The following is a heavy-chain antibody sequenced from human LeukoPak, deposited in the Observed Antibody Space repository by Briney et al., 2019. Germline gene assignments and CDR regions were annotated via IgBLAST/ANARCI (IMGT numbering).Heavy chain of an antibody. V-gene: IGHV4-31*03. CDR2: IYYSGST. CDR3: ARRSSEFFIGVEGYFDY. CDR1: GGSISSVGDY. Sequence: PSETLSLTCTVSGGSISSVGDYCSWSRQHPGKGLEWIGYIYYSGSTYYNPSLKSRVTISVDTSKNQFSLKLSSVTAADTAVYYCARRSSEFFIGVEGYFDYWGQGTLVTVSS. D-gene: IGHD3-16*01. J-gene: IGHJ4*02.